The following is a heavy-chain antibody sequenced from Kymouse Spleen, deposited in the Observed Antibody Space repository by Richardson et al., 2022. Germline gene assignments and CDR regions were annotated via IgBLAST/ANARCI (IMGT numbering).Heavy chain of an antibody. D-gene: IGHD4-11,IGHD4-11*01. CDR2: IYYSGST. V-gene: IGHV4-39*01. CDR1: GGSISSSSYY. Sequence: QLQLQESGPGLVKPSETLSLTCTVSGGSISSSSYYWGWIRQPPGKGLEWIGSIYYSGSTYYNPSLKSRVTISVDTSKNQFSLKLSSVTAADTAVYYCARHEDTTVTTVFDYWGQGTLVTVSS. J-gene: IGHJ4*02. CDR3: ARHEDTTVTTVFDY.